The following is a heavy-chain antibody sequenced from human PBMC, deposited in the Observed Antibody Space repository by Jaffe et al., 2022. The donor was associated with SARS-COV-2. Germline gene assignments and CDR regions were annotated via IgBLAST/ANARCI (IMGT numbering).Heavy chain of an antibody. D-gene: IGHD3-16*01. V-gene: IGHV3-20*04. CDR2: IDQDGGKT. CDR3: ARGGGGGCPGGACGHDY. CDR1: GFTFDDYG. J-gene: IGHJ4*02. Sequence: EVQLVESGGGAVRPGGSLRLSCAASGFTFDDYGMSWVRQAPGKGLEWVSGIDQDGGKTGYADAVKGRFSISRDNAKNSLYLQMDSLRADDTALYYCARGGGGGCPGGACGHDYWGQGTLVIVSS.